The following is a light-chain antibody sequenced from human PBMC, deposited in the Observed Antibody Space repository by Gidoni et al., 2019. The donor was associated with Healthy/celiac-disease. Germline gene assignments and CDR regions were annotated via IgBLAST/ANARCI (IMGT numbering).Light chain of an antibody. CDR3: RQYDNLPLT. V-gene: IGKV1-33*01. J-gene: IGKJ4*01. Sequence: DIQMTQSPSSLSASVGDRVTTTCQASQDINNYLNWYQQKPGQAPKLLISDASNLETGVPNRLSGSGSETDFTLTIGCLQPKEIATYDCRQYDNLPLTFGGGTKVEIK. CDR2: DAS. CDR1: QDINNY.